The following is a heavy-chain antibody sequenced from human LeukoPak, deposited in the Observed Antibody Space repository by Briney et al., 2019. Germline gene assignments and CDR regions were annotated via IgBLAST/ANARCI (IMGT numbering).Heavy chain of an antibody. CDR1: GYTFTSYY. V-gene: IGHV1-2*02. CDR3: ARGRYYDFWSGYPSYYYYMDV. Sequence: GASVKVSCKASGYTFTSYYMHWVRQAPGQGLEWMGWINPNSGGTNYAQKFQGRVTMTRDTSISTAYMELSRLRSDDTAVYYCARGRYYDFWSGYPSYYYYMDVWGKGTTVTVSS. CDR2: INPNSGGT. D-gene: IGHD3-3*01. J-gene: IGHJ6*03.